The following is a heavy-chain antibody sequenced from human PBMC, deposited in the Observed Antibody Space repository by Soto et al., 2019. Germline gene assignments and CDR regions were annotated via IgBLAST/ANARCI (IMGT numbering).Heavy chain of an antibody. V-gene: IGHV4-59*01. J-gene: IGHJ6*02. CDR3: ARDLWGYCGTDCYPLDV. D-gene: IGHD2-21*02. Sequence: SETLSLTCTVSGDSIRSYYWSWIRQPPGKGLEWIGYIFYSGSTNYNPSLKTRLTISVDTSKNQFSLKLNSVTAADTAVYYCARDLWGYCGTDCYPLDVWGQGTTVTGSS. CDR1: GDSIRSYY. CDR2: IFYSGST.